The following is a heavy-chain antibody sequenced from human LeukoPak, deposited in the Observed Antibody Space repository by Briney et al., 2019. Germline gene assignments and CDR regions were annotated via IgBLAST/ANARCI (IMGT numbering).Heavy chain of an antibody. J-gene: IGHJ3*02. CDR2: FDPEDGET. CDR3: ATDPGEDGDAFDI. V-gene: IGHV1-24*01. CDR1: GYTLTELS. Sequence: ASVKVSCKVSGYTLTELSMHWVRQAPGKGLEWMGGFDPEDGETIYAQKFQGGVTMTEDTSTDTAYMELSSLRSEDTAVYYCATDPGEDGDAFDIWGQGTMVTVSS.